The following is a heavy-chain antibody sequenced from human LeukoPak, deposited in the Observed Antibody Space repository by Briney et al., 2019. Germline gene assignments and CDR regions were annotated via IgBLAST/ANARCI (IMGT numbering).Heavy chain of an antibody. D-gene: IGHD5-18*01. CDR1: GYTFTSYG. CDR2: ISAYNGNT. Sequence: GASVKVSCKASGYTFTSYGISWERQAPGQGLEWMGWISAYNGNTNYAQKLQGRVTMTTDTSTSTAYMELRSLRSDDTAVYYCARGDMVTPNSPFDYWGQGTLVTVSS. J-gene: IGHJ4*02. CDR3: ARGDMVTPNSPFDY. V-gene: IGHV1-18*01.